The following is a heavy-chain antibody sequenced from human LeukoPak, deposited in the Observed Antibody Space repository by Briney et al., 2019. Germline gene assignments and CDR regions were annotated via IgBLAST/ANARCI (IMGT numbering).Heavy chain of an antibody. CDR3: ASDRYSYGQGYYMDV. V-gene: IGHV4-4*07. Sequence: SETLSLTCTVSGGSISSYYWSWIRQPAGKGLEWIGRIYTSGSTNYNPSLKSRVTMSVDTSKNQFSLKLSSVTAADTAAYYCASDRYSYGQGYYMDVWGKGTTVTISS. D-gene: IGHD5-18*01. CDR2: IYTSGST. CDR1: GGSISSYY. J-gene: IGHJ6*03.